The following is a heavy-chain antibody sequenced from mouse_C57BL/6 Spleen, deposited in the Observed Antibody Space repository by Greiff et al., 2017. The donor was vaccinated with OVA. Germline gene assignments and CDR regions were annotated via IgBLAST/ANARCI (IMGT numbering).Heavy chain of an antibody. V-gene: IGHV1-72*01. D-gene: IGHD1-1*01. CDR2: IDPHSGGT. CDR1: GYTFTSYW. CDR3: ARNDGSCPAWFAY. Sequence: VQLQQSGAELVKPGASVKLSCKASGYTFTSYWMHWVKQRPGRGLEWIGRIDPHSGGTKYNEKFKSKATLTVDKPSSTAYMQLSSLTSEDSAVYYCARNDGSCPAWFAYWGQGTLVTVSA. J-gene: IGHJ3*01.